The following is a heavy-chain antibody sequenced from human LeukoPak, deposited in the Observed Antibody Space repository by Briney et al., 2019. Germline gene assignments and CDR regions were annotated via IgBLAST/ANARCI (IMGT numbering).Heavy chain of an antibody. CDR2: IYSGGST. CDR3: ARGGFYYYNSGNSPRWFDP. D-gene: IGHD3-10*01. Sequence: TGGSLRLSCAASGFTVSSNYMSWVRQAPGKGLEWVSVIYSGGSTYYADSVKGRFTISRDNSKNTLYLQMDSLRAEDTAVYYCARGGFYYYNSGNSPRWFDPWGQGTLVTVSS. J-gene: IGHJ5*02. V-gene: IGHV3-53*01. CDR1: GFTVSSNY.